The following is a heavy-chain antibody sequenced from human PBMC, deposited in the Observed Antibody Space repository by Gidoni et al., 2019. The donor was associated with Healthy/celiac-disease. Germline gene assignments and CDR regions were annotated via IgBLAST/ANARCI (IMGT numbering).Heavy chain of an antibody. CDR2: IKQDGSEK. D-gene: IGHD6-19*01. CDR1: GFPFSSYW. V-gene: IGHV3-7*03. Sequence: EVQLVESGGGLVQPGGSLRLSCAASGFPFSSYWMSWVRQAPGKGLEWVANIKQDGSEKYYVDSVKGRFTISRDNAKNSLYLQMNSLRAEDTAVYYCARDRDLYSSGWYTGSDPFDYWGQGTLVTVSS. CDR3: ARDRDLYSSGWYTGSDPFDY. J-gene: IGHJ4*02.